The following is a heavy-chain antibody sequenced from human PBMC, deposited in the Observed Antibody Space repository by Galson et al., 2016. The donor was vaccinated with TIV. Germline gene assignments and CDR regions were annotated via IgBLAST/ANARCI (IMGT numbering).Heavy chain of an antibody. CDR3: VRGWRSNSFDL. CDR1: GFTFGSYS. Sequence: SLRLSCAASGFTSGFTFGSYSMNWVRQAPGKGLEWVSYITSASGTIKYADSVKGRFTISRDNARNSLFLHMNSLRDEDTAIYYCVRGWRSNSFDLWGQGTMVTVSS. D-gene: IGHD2-21*01. CDR2: ITSASGTI. V-gene: IGHV3-48*02. J-gene: IGHJ3*01.